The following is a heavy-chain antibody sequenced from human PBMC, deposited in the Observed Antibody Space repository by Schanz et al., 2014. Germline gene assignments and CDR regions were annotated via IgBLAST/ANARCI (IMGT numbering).Heavy chain of an antibody. J-gene: IGHJ3*01. D-gene: IGHD5-12*01. CDR3: ARDEGRDGYNLAFDV. CDR2: IYINAGST. Sequence: EVQLVESGGGLIQPGESLRLSCAVSGFTVSSNYMSWVLQAPGRGLEWVSTIYINAGSTRYADSVKGRFIISRDSSKNTLFLQMNSLRPEDTAVYFCARDEGRDGYNLAFDVWGQGTLVTVSS. V-gene: IGHV3-53*01. CDR1: GFTVSSNY.